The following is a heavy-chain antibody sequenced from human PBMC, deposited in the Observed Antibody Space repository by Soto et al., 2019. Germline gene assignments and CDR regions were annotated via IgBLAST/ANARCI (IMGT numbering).Heavy chain of an antibody. D-gene: IGHD3-3*01. CDR2: IWYDGSNK. CDR3: ARDPTIFVVVPSPYYGMDV. V-gene: IGHV3-33*01. CDR1: GFTFSSYG. J-gene: IGHJ6*02. Sequence: PGGSLRLSCAASGFTFSSYGMHWVRQAPGKGLEWVAVIWYDGSNKYYADSVKGRFTISRDNSKNTLYLQMNSLRAGDTAVYYCARDPTIFVVVPSPYYGMDVWGQGTTVTVSS.